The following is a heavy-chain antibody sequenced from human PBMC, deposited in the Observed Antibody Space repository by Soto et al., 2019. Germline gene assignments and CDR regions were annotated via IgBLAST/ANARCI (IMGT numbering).Heavy chain of an antibody. CDR3: ARYIYGQGFQA. CDR1: GDIFTNFD. CDR2: MRANSGDT. J-gene: IGHJ5*02. Sequence: QVQLVQPGAEVRKPGASVKVSCKASGDIFTNFDFKWVRQATGQGLEWIGWMRANSGDTGHDQKFQGRVRMTRYTSMSTAYMELSSLRAEDTAVYYCARYIYGQGFQAWGQGTLVFVSS. V-gene: IGHV1-8*01. D-gene: IGHD3-3*02.